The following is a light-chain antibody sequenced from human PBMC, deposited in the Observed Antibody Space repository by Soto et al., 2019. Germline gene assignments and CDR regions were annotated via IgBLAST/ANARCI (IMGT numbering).Light chain of an antibody. Sequence: QSALTQPASVSGSPGQSITISCTGTSSDVGGYNYVSWYQQHPDKAPKLMIYDVSNRPSGVSNRFSGSKSGNTASLTISGLQAEDEADYYCSSYTISTLVVFGGGAKVTVL. J-gene: IGLJ2*01. CDR3: SSYTISTLVV. V-gene: IGLV2-14*01. CDR2: DVS. CDR1: SSDVGGYNY.